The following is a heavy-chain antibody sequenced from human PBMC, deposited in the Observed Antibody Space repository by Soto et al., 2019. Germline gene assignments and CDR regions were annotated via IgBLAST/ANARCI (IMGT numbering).Heavy chain of an antibody. D-gene: IGHD5-18*01. V-gene: IGHV4-59*08. Sequence: SQTLSLTCTVSGGSISSYYWSWIRQPPGKGLEWIGYIYYSGSTNYNPSLKSRATISVDTPKNQVSLKLSSVTAADTAVYFCARAYSYGYGLYFDYWGQGTLVTVSS. CDR2: IYYSGST. CDR1: GGSISSYY. CDR3: ARAYSYGYGLYFDY. J-gene: IGHJ4*02.